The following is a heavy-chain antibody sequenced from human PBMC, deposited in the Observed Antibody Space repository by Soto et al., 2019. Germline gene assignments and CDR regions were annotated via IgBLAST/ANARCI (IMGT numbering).Heavy chain of an antibody. V-gene: IGHV3-30*18. CDR1: GVNIGGYG. J-gene: IGHJ3*01. Sequence: GSLRLSCEATGVNIGGYGMHWIRQAPGRGLEWVAVVSQDGTVQRNLDAVKGRFYISRDNPKNTVFLQMYRLSAEDTAVYFCAKEFQRDVHAFDLWGQETVVTVSS. CDR3: AKEFQRDVHAFDL. CDR2: VSQDGTVQ.